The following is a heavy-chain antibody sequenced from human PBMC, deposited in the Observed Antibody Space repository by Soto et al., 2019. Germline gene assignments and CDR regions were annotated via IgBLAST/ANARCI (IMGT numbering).Heavy chain of an antibody. J-gene: IGHJ6*02. CDR1: GLTVSNAY. Sequence: GGSLRLSCAASGLTVSNAYMAWVRRAPGMGLEWVSVIYDNGTTYYADSVKGRFTISRDTSTNTLSLQMDSLRAEDTAVYYCVRPLPSGRNYGLDVWGQGTTVTVSS. V-gene: IGHV3-53*01. CDR3: VRPLPSGRNYGLDV. CDR2: IYDNGTT. D-gene: IGHD3-10*01.